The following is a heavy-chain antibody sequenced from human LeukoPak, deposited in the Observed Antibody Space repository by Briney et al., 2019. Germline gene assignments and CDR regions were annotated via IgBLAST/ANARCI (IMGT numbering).Heavy chain of an antibody. D-gene: IGHD3-10*01. CDR2: ISAYNGNT. CDR3: ARENVLLWFGEPTYFDY. J-gene: IGHJ4*02. Sequence: ASVKVSCKASGGTFSSYAISWVRQAPGQGLEWMGWISAYNGNTNYAQKLQGRVTMTTGTSTSTAYMGLRSLRSDDTAVYYCARENVLLWFGEPTYFDYWGQGTLVTVSS. CDR1: GGTFSSYA. V-gene: IGHV1-18*01.